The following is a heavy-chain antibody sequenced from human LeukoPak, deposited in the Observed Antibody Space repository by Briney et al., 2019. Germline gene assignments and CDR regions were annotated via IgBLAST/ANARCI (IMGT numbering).Heavy chain of an antibody. CDR3: ARGVTTQYNWFDP. D-gene: IGHD1-14*01. Sequence: ASVKVSCKASGYTFTGYYMHWVRQAPGQGLEWMGWISAYNGNTNYAQKLQGRVTMTTDTSTSTAYMELRSLRSDDTAVYYCARGVTTQYNWFDPWGQGTLVTVSS. V-gene: IGHV1-18*04. J-gene: IGHJ5*02. CDR1: GYTFTGYY. CDR2: ISAYNGNT.